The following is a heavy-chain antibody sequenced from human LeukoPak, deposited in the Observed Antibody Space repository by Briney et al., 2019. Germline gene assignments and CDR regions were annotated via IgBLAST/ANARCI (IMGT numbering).Heavy chain of an antibody. V-gene: IGHV4-31*03. CDR1: GGSISSGGYY. CDR2: IYYSGST. Sequence: SQTLSLTCTVSGGSISSGGYYWSWIRQNAVKGLEWIGYIYYSGSTYYNPSLKSRVTISVDTSKNQFSLKLSSVTAADTAVYYCARESPTGYFDYWGQGTLVTVFS. CDR3: ARESPTGYFDY. J-gene: IGHJ4*02.